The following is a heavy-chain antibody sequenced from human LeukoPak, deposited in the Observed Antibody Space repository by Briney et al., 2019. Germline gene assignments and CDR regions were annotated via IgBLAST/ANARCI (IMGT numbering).Heavy chain of an antibody. CDR3: ARESAFLELLSNEYYFED. J-gene: IGHJ1*01. D-gene: IGHD3-3*02. V-gene: IGHV3-7*01. Sequence: PGGSLRLACAASGFTFSSYWMIWVRQAPGKGLEWVANIKQEGSEKYDVDSVKGRFTISRDNAKNSLYLQMNSLRAEDTAVYYCARESAFLELLSNEYYFEDWGQGTLVTVSS. CDR1: GFTFSSYW. CDR2: IKQEGSEK.